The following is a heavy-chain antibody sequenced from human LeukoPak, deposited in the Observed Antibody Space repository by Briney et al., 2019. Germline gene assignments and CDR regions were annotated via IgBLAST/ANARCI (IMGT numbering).Heavy chain of an antibody. V-gene: IGHV3-21*01. Sequence: GGSLRLSCAASGSTFSSYSMNWVRQAPGKGLEWVSSISSSSSYIYYADSVKGRFTISRDNSKNTLYLQMNSLRAEDTAVYYCANGRSIAVHHYWGQGTLVTVSS. CDR3: ANGRSIAVHHY. J-gene: IGHJ4*02. CDR1: GSTFSSYS. D-gene: IGHD6-19*01. CDR2: ISSSSSYI.